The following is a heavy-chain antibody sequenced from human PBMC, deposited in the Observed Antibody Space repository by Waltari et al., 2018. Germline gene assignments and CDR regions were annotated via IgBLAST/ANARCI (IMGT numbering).Heavy chain of an antibody. CDR3: ARDVITIFGVVKGDY. D-gene: IGHD3-3*01. CDR2: INPNSGGT. J-gene: IGHJ4*02. CDR1: GYTFTGYY. V-gene: IGHV1-2*02. Sequence: QVQLVQSGAAVKKPGASVKVSCKASGYTFTGYYMHWVRQAPGQGLGWMGWINPNSGGTNYAQKFQGRVTMTRDTSISTAYMELSRLRSDDTAVYYCARDVITIFGVVKGDYWGQGTLVTVSS.